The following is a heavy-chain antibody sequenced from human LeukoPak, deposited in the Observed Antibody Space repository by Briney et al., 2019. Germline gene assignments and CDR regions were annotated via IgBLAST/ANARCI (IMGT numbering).Heavy chain of an antibody. Sequence: GGSLRLSCAASGFTISDYDMHWVRQAPGKRLEWVAIIWSDGSNKDYADSVKGRFTISRDNSKNTLYLQMNTLRADDTAVYYCARDLALYSSSAPFDYWGQGTLVTVSS. CDR1: GFTISDYD. V-gene: IGHV3-33*01. D-gene: IGHD6-6*01. CDR3: ARDLALYSSSAPFDY. CDR2: IWSDGSNK. J-gene: IGHJ4*02.